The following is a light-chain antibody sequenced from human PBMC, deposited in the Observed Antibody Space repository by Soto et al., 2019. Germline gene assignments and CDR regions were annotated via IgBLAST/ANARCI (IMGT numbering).Light chain of an antibody. CDR2: DVS. CDR1: SSDVGGYNY. J-gene: IGLJ2*01. V-gene: IGLV2-14*01. CDR3: SSYTSSSTLGV. Sequence: QSALTQPASVSGSPGQSITISCTGTSSDVGGYNYVSWYQQHPGKAPKLMIYDVSNRPSGVSNRFSRSKSGNTASLTISGLQAEDEADYYCSSYTSSSTLGVFGGGTKVTVL.